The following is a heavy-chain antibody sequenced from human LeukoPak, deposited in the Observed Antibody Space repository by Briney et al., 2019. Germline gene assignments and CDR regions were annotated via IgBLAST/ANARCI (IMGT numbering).Heavy chain of an antibody. CDR3: ARQMVRGVIVGGLY. CDR1: GGSISSGGYY. CDR2: IYYSGST. D-gene: IGHD3-10*01. Sequence: SQTLSLTCTVSGGSISSGGYYWSWIRQHPGKGLEWIGYIYYSGSTNYNPSLKSRVTISVDTSKNQFSLKLSSVTAADTAVYYCARQMVRGVIVGGLYWGQGTLVTVSS. V-gene: IGHV4-31*03. J-gene: IGHJ4*02.